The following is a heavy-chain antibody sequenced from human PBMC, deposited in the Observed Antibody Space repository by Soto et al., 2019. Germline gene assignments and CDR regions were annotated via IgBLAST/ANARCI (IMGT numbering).Heavy chain of an antibody. Sequence: SETLSLTCTVSGGSISSYYWSWIRQPPGKGLEWIGYIYYSGSTNYNPSLKSRVTISVDTSKNQFSLKLSSVTAADTAVYYCARDYGVSAFDIWGQGTMVTVSS. CDR3: ARDYGVSAFDI. CDR2: IYYSGST. CDR1: GGSISSYY. D-gene: IGHD3-10*01. J-gene: IGHJ3*02. V-gene: IGHV4-59*01.